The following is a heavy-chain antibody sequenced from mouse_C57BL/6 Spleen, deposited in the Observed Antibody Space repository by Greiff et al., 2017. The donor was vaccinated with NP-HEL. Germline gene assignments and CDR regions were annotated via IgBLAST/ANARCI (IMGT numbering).Heavy chain of an antibody. Sequence: QVQLQQPGAELVKPGASVKLSCKASGYTFTSYWMHWVKQRPGQGLEWIGMIHPNSGSTNYNEKFKSKATLTVDKSSSTAYMQLRSLTSEDSAVYYCARVGYYGSSYGWYFDVWGTGTTVTVSS. D-gene: IGHD1-1*01. CDR2: IHPNSGST. CDR3: ARVGYYGSSYGWYFDV. CDR1: GYTFTSYW. V-gene: IGHV1-64*01. J-gene: IGHJ1*03.